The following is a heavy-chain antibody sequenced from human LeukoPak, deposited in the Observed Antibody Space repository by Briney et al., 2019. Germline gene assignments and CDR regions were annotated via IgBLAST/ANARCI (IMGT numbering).Heavy chain of an antibody. CDR3: AREKMATIGNDAFDI. D-gene: IGHD5-24*01. V-gene: IGHV4-59*01. CDR1: GGSISNY. Sequence: SETLSLTCTVSGGSISNYWSWIRQPPGKGLEWIGYIYYSGSTNYNPSLKSRVTISVDTSKNQFSLKLSSVTAADTAVYYCAREKMATIGNDAFDIWGQGTMVTVSS. CDR2: IYYSGST. J-gene: IGHJ3*02.